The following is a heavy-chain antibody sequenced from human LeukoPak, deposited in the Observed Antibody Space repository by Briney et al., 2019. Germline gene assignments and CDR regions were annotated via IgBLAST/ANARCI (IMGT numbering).Heavy chain of an antibody. CDR1: GGSFSGYY. CDR2: INHSGST. J-gene: IGHJ4*02. CDR3: ARGLFSAVAGPVDY. D-gene: IGHD6-19*01. V-gene: IGHV4-34*01. Sequence: SETPSLTCAVYGGSFSGYYWSWIRQPPGKGLEWIGEINHSGSTNYNPSLKSRVTISVDTSKNQFSLKLSSVTAADTAVYYCARGLFSAVAGPVDYWGQGTLVTVSS.